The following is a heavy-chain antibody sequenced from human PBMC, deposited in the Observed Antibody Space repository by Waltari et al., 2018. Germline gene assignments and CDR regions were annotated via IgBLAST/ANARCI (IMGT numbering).Heavy chain of an antibody. CDR1: GYPFSNHY. D-gene: IGHD3-16*01. CDR2: FHPSGVSK. J-gene: IGHJ4*02. V-gene: IGHV1-46*01. Sequence: HVQLVQPGAEMKKPGASVKIFCKASGYPFSNHYMHWVRQAPGQGLEWMGVFHPSGVSKDYGQNFQGRVSISNESSTGTVYMELSRLRSDDTSVYYCVRDPSSADHPLFMLQRGAFDYWGQGTLVKVSA. CDR3: VRDPSSADHPLFMLQRGAFDY.